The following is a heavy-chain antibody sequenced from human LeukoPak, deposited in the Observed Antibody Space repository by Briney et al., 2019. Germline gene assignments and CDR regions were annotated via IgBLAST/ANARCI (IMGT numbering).Heavy chain of an antibody. D-gene: IGHD1-14*01. CDR1: GFTFSTYG. CDR3: AKDLSRIRGDAFDI. Sequence: GGSLRLSCAASGFTFSTYGMSWVRQAPGKGLEWVSSISGGALNTNYADSVKGRFTISRDNSKNTLYLQMNSLRAEDTAIYYCAKDLSRIRGDAFDIWGQGTMVTVSS. J-gene: IGHJ3*02. V-gene: IGHV3-23*01. CDR2: ISGGALNT.